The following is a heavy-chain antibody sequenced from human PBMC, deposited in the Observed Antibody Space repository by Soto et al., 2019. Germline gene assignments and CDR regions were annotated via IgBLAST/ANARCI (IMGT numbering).Heavy chain of an antibody. Sequence: LRLSCTASGFTFSDYAMSWVRQPPGKGLEWVSVISAGGSTYYADSVKGRFTVSRANSKNTLYLQMNSLRAEDTAVYYCANVPIWCSSTSCYTEGFDYWGQGTLVTVSS. CDR2: ISAGGST. J-gene: IGHJ4*02. CDR1: GFTFSDYA. D-gene: IGHD2-2*02. V-gene: IGHV3-23*01. CDR3: ANVPIWCSSTSCYTEGFDY.